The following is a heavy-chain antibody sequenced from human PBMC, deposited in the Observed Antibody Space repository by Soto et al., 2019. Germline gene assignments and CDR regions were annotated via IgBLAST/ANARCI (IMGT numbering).Heavy chain of an antibody. V-gene: IGHV4-59*12. J-gene: IGHJ4*02. D-gene: IGHD3-22*01. Sequence: PSETLSLTCTVSGGSIGGYYVSWIRQPPGKGLEWIGYIYYSGSTNYNPSLKSRVTISVDTSKNQFSLKLSSVTAADTAVYYCARDFRDSLHYDSSGYSYWGQGTLVTVSS. CDR1: GGSIGGYY. CDR3: ARDFRDSLHYDSSGYSY. CDR2: IYYSGST.